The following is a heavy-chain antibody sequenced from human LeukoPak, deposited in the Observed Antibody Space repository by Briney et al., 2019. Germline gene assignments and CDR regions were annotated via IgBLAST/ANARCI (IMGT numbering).Heavy chain of an antibody. Sequence: ASVKVSCKASGYTFTNYYMHWVRQAPGQGLEWMAIINPSGGSTSYAQKFQGRVTMTRDTSTSTVYMELSSLRSEDTAVYYCARATGGGSYLSYYYYMDVWGKGTTVTVSS. CDR1: GYTFTNYY. V-gene: IGHV1-46*01. CDR3: ARATGGGSYLSYYYYMDV. J-gene: IGHJ6*03. CDR2: INPSGGST. D-gene: IGHD1-26*01.